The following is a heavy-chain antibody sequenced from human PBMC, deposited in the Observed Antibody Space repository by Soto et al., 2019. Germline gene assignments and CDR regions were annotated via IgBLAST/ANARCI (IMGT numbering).Heavy chain of an antibody. CDR2: ISGSDGRT. CDR1: GFTFSSYA. V-gene: IGHV3-23*01. D-gene: IGHD5-18*01. CDR3: EKGVYKYTPLALFDY. Sequence: GGSLRLSCAASGFTFSSYAMSWVRQAPGKGLEWVSTISGSDGRTYSTDSVKGRFTISRDNSRNTAYLQMNSLRVEDTAVYYCEKGVYKYTPLALFDYWGRGTLVTVSS. J-gene: IGHJ4*02.